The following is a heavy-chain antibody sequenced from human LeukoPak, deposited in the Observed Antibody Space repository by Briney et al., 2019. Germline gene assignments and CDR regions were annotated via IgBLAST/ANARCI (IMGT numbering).Heavy chain of an antibody. CDR3: ARRHYYDSRGRFDP. J-gene: IGHJ5*02. CDR1: GGSFSGYY. Sequence: SETLSLTCAVYGGSFSGYYWSWIRQPPGKGLEWIGEINHSGSTNYNPSLKSRVTISVDTSKNQFSLKLSSVTAADTAVYYCARRHYYDSRGRFDPWGQGTLATVSS. V-gene: IGHV4-34*01. D-gene: IGHD3-22*01. CDR2: INHSGST.